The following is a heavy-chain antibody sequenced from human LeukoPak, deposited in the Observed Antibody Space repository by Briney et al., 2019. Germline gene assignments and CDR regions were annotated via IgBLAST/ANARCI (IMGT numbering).Heavy chain of an antibody. CDR1: GYTFTSYG. J-gene: IGHJ5*02. D-gene: IGHD3-16*01. CDR2: ISAYNGNT. Sequence: ASVKVSCKASGYTFTSYGISWVRQAPGQGLEWMGWISAYNGNTNYAQKLQGRVTMTTDTSTSTAYMELRSLRSDDTAVYYCARAGGGRGYPSHNWSDPWGQGTLVTVSS. CDR3: ARAGGGRGYPSHNWSDP. V-gene: IGHV1-18*01.